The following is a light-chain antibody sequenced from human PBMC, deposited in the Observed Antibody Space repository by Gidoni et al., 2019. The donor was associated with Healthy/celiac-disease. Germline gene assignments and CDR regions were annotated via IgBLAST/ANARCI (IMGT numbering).Light chain of an antibody. V-gene: IGKV1-39*01. CDR2: AAS. CDR3: QQSYSTRLT. CDR1: QSISSY. Sequence: DIQMTQSPSSLSASVGDRVTITCRASQSISSYLNWYQQKPGNAPKLLIYAASSLQSGVPSRFSGSGSGTDVTITISRLQPEDFATYYCQQSYSTRLTVGGGTKVEIK. J-gene: IGKJ4*01.